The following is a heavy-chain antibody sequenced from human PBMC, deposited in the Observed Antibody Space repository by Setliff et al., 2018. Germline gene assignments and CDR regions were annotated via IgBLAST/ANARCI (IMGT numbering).Heavy chain of an antibody. CDR3: ARIRKGYTGYEGFDY. Sequence: SGPTLVNPTQTLTVTCTFSGFSLTTSGVGVGWIRQPPGKALECLALPYWNDREEYSPSLKSRLTLTKDTSKNQVVLTMTNMDPVDTATYYCARIRKGYTGYEGFDYWGQGTLVTVSS. J-gene: IGHJ4*02. D-gene: IGHD5-12*01. CDR1: GFSLTTSGVG. V-gene: IGHV2-5*01. CDR2: PYWNDRE.